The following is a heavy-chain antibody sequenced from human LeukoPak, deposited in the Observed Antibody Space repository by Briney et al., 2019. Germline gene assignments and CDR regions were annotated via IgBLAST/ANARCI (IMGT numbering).Heavy chain of an antibody. J-gene: IGHJ4*02. V-gene: IGHV1-2*02. CDR1: GYTFTGYY. CDR2: INPNSGGT. D-gene: IGHD3-3*01. Sequence: GASVKVSCKASGYTFTGYYMHWVRQAPGQGLEWMGWINPNSGGTNYAQKFQGRVTMTRDTSISTVYMELSRLRSDDTAVYYCARFDFWSGYSMEDYWGQGTLVTVSS. CDR3: ARFDFWSGYSMEDY.